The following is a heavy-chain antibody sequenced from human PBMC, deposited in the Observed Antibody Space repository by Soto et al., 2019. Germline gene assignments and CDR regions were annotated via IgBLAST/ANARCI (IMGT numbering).Heavy chain of an antibody. Sequence: QVQLVQSGAEVRKPGASVKVSCKASGYTFNNYFMHWVRQAPAQGLEWMGVITPSSGSTTYAQRFKGRLTMTRYTSTSTVYMELRSLRSEDTAVYFCARDLVPIWNYVGLAPGAQHWFDPWGQGTLVTVSS. V-gene: IGHV1-46*02. CDR3: ARDLVPIWNYVGLAPGAQHWFDP. D-gene: IGHD1-7*01. J-gene: IGHJ5*02. CDR1: GYTFNNYF. CDR2: ITPSSGST.